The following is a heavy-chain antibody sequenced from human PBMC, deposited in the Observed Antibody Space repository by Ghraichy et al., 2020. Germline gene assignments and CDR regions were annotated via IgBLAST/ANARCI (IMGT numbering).Heavy chain of an antibody. J-gene: IGHJ4*02. CDR1: GFPFSTYW. D-gene: IGHD1-1*01. CDR3: ARPRLSNNWDFSSDY. Sequence: GGSLRLSCAASGFPFSTYWMTWVRQAPGEGLEWVASIKQDGSEKYYVDSVKGRFTISRDTAKNSLYLQMTSLRAEDTAFYYCARPRLSNNWDFSSDYWGQGTLGTVSS. V-gene: IGHV3-7*03. CDR2: IKQDGSEK.